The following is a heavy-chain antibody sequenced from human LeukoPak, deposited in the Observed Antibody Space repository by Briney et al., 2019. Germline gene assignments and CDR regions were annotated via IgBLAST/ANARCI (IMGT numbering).Heavy chain of an antibody. CDR1: GFTFSRYP. J-gene: IGHJ4*02. CDR2: IKEDGSEK. CDR3: ARLNDWRFDY. D-gene: IGHD3-9*01. Sequence: GGSLRLSCSASGFTFSRYPMHWVRQAPGKGLEWVANIKEDGSEKYYVDSVKGRLTISRDNAKNSLYLQMNSLGAEDTAVYYCARLNDWRFDYWGQGTLVTVSS. V-gene: IGHV3-7*05.